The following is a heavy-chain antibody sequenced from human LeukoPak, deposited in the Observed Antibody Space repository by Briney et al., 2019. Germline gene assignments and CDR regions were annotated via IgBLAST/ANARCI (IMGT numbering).Heavy chain of an antibody. CDR3: ARDRLKFYGSGSYYSPSSYWYFDL. CDR1: GGSISSYY. D-gene: IGHD3-10*01. CDR2: IYTSGST. V-gene: IGHV4-4*07. Sequence: SETLSLTCTVSGGSISSYYWSWIRQPAGKGLEWIGRIYTSGSTNYNPSLKSRVTMSVDTSKNQFSLKLSSVTAADTAVYYCARDRLKFYGSGSYYSPSSYWYFDLWGRGTLVTVSS. J-gene: IGHJ2*01.